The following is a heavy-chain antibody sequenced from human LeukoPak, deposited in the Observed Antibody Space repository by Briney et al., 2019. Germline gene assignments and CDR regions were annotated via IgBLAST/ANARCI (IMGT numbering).Heavy chain of an antibody. CDR1: GFTFSSYE. J-gene: IGHJ4*02. CDR2: ISSSGSTI. D-gene: IGHD6-19*01. V-gene: IGHV3-48*03. Sequence: GGSLRLSCAASGFTFSSYEMNWVRQAPGKGLEWVSYISSSGSTIYYADSVKGRFTIPRDNAKNSLYLQMNSLRAEDTAVYYCARDPPYSSGWGDYFDYWGQGTLVTVSS. CDR3: ARDPPYSSGWGDYFDY.